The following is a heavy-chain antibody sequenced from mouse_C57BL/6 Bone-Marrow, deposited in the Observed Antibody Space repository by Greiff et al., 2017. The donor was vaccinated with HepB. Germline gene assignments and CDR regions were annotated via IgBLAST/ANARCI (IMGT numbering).Heavy chain of an antibody. CDR3: ARNHYYGSSYDAMDY. J-gene: IGHJ4*01. CDR2: INPNNGGT. Sequence: EVKLMESGPELVKPGASVKIPCKASGYTFTDYNMDWVKQSHGKSLEWIGDINPNNGGTIYNQKFKGKATLTVDKSSSTAYMELRSLTSEDTAVYYCARNHYYGSSYDAMDYWGQGTSVTVSS. V-gene: IGHV1-18*01. CDR1: GYTFTDYN. D-gene: IGHD1-1*01.